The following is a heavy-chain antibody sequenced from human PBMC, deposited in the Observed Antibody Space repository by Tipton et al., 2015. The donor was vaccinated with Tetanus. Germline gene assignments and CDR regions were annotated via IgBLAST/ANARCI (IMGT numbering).Heavy chain of an antibody. J-gene: IGHJ6*02. CDR2: IFDGGST. D-gene: IGHD3-10*01. Sequence: TLSLTCTVFNGSINSADYYWYWIRQSPGKGLELIGHIFDGGSTYYNPSLKGRVTMSADTSKNQFSLKLRSVTVADTAFYYCSRFGPVFPRCGGLSGSSSGDVWGQGTPVT. V-gene: IGHV4-30-4*01. CDR1: NGSINSADYY. CDR3: SRFGPVFPRCGGLSGSSSGDV.